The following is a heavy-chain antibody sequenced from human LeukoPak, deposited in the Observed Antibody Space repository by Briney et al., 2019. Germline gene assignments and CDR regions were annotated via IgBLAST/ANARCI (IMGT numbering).Heavy chain of an antibody. J-gene: IGHJ6*03. Sequence: GGSLRLSCAASGFTFSSYNMNWVRQAPGKGVEGVSSTTSSSSYIYYADSVKGRFTISRDNAKNSLYLQMDSLRAEDTAVYYCARDPYSGSYSPAVYYYYMDVWGKGTTVTVSS. CDR1: GFTFSSYN. CDR2: TTSSSSYI. CDR3: ARDPYSGSYSPAVYYYYMDV. D-gene: IGHD1-26*01. V-gene: IGHV3-21*06.